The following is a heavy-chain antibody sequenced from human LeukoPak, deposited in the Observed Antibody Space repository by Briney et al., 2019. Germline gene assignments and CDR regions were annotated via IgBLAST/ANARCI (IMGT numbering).Heavy chain of an antibody. CDR2: IYHSGST. J-gene: IGHJ4*02. D-gene: IGHD6-6*01. CDR3: ARLIEYSSPVDY. CDR1: GGSISSYY. Sequence: SETLSLTCTVSGGSISSYYWSWIRQPPGKGLEWIGSIYHSGSTSYNPSLKRRVTISVDTSKSQFSLKLSSVTAADTAVYYCARLIEYSSPVDYWGQGTLVTVSS. V-gene: IGHV4-59*08.